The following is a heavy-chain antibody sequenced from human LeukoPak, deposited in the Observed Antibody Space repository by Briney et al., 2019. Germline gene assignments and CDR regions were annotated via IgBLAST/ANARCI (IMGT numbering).Heavy chain of an antibody. D-gene: IGHD3-10*01. Sequence: PGGSLRLSCAASGFTFSSYSMNWVRQAPGKGLEWVANIKQDGSEKYYVDSVKGRFTISRDNAKNSLYLQMNSLRAEDTALYFCARDHFLWFGDLDYWGQGILVTVSS. CDR1: GFTFSSYS. CDR3: ARDHFLWFGDLDY. J-gene: IGHJ4*02. CDR2: IKQDGSEK. V-gene: IGHV3-7*01.